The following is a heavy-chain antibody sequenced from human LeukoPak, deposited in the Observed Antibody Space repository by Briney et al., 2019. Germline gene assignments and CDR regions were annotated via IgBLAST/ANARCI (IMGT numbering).Heavy chain of an antibody. V-gene: IGHV4-39*07. CDR1: GGSISSSSYY. D-gene: IGHD5-18*01. CDR3: ARTYSYGPNWFDP. J-gene: IGHJ5*02. CDR2: IYYSGST. Sequence: SETLSLTCTVSGGSISSSSYYWGWIRQPPGKGLEWIGSIYYSGSTYYNPSLKSRVTISVDTSKNQFSLKLSSVTAADTAVYYCARTYSYGPNWFDPWGQGTLVTVSS.